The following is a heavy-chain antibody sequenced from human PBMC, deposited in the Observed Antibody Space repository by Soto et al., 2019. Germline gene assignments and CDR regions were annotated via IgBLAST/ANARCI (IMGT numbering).Heavy chain of an antibody. V-gene: IGHV1-24*01. CDR3: ATPRHGDPWNRYYFDY. D-gene: IGHD4-17*01. CDR2: FDPEDGET. J-gene: IGHJ4*02. Sequence: ASGEGSCKVSGYTLTELSMHWVRQAPGKGLEWMGGFDPEDGETIYAQKFQGRVTMTEDTSTDTAYMELSSLRSEDTAVYYCATPRHGDPWNRYYFDYWGQGTLVTVSS. CDR1: GYTLTELS.